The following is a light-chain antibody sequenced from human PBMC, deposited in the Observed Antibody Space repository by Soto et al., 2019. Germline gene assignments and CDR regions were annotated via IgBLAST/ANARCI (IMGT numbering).Light chain of an antibody. J-gene: IGLJ1*01. V-gene: IGLV2-14*01. Sequence: QSALTQPASVSGSPGQSITISCTGTSSDVGGYNYVSWYQQHPGKAPKLMIYEVTNRPSGVSHRFSGSKSGNTASLTISGLQAEDEAAYYCNSYATGSTYVFGSGTKLTVL. CDR1: SSDVGGYNY. CDR2: EVT. CDR3: NSYATGSTYV.